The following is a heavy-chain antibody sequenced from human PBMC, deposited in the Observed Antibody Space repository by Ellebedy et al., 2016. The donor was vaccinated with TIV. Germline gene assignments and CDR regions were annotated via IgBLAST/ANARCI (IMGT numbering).Heavy chain of an antibody. V-gene: IGHV1-46*01. CDR2: INPSGDST. Sequence: AASVKVSCKASGYTFTSYYMHWVRQAPGQGLAWMGIINPSGDSTSYAQKFQGRVTMTSETFKTTFYMELSRLRSEDTAVYYCARVRGGGGGIDIWGQGTMVTVSS. J-gene: IGHJ3*02. CDR3: ARVRGGGGGIDI. CDR1: GYTFTSYY. D-gene: IGHD3-10*01.